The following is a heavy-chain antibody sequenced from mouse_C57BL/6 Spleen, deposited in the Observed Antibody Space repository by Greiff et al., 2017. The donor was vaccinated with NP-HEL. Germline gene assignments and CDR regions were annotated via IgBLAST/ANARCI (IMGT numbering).Heavy chain of an antibody. V-gene: IGHV14-2*01. CDR1: GFNIKDYY. CDR2: IDPEDGET. Sequence: EVQLQQSGAELVKPGASVKLSCTASGFNIKDYYMHWVKQRTEQGLEWIGRIDPEDGETKYAPTFQGKATITADTSSNTAYLQLSSLTSEDTAVYYCARESDYFDYWGQSTTLTVSS. J-gene: IGHJ2*01. CDR3: ARESDYFDY.